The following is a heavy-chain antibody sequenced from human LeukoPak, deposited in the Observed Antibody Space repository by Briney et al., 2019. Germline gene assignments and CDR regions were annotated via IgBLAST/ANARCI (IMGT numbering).Heavy chain of an antibody. J-gene: IGHJ1*01. CDR1: GYTFTSYD. CDR3: ARGRRGYCSGDSCLEYFQH. D-gene: IGHD2-15*01. Sequence: ASVKVSRKASGYTFTSYDINWVRQATGQGLEWMGWMNPNSGNTGYAQKFQGRVTITRSTSISTAYMELSSLRSEDTAVYYCARGRRGYCSGDSCLEYFQHWGQGTLVTVSS. V-gene: IGHV1-8*03. CDR2: MNPNSGNT.